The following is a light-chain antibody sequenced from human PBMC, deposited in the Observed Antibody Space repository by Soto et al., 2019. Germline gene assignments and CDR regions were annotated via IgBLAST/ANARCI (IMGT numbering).Light chain of an antibody. CDR2: DDN. CDR3: QVWDSSNDHQV. Sequence: SYELTQAPSVSVAPGQTARITCGGNNIGSKSVHWYQQKPGQAPVLVVYDDNDRPSGIPERFSGSNSGNTATLTISRVEAGDEADYYCQVWDSSNDHQVFGGGTQLTVL. CDR1: NIGSKS. J-gene: IGLJ3*02. V-gene: IGLV3-21*02.